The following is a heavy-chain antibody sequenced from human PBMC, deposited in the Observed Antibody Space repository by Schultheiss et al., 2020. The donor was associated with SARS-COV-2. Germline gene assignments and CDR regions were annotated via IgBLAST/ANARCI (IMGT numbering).Heavy chain of an antibody. Sequence: GGSLRLSFAASGFTVSSNYMSWVRQAPGKGLVWVSRINSDGSSTSYADSVKGRFTISRDNAKNTLYLQMNSLRAEDTAVYYCARDRTHYDFWSGYYYYYYGMDVWGQGTTVTVSS. D-gene: IGHD3-3*01. CDR2: INSDGSST. J-gene: IGHJ6*02. CDR1: GFTVSSNY. V-gene: IGHV3-74*01. CDR3: ARDRTHYDFWSGYYYYYYGMDV.